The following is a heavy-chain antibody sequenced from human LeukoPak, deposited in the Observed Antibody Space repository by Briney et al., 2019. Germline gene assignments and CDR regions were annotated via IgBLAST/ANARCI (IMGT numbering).Heavy chain of an antibody. J-gene: IGHJ4*02. CDR1: GFTFSNYR. D-gene: IGHD3-10*01. CDR3: ATSESYYTPNFDF. Sequence: GGSLRLSCAASGFTFSNYRMNWVRLAPGKGLEWVSSISRSSSYIYYADSVRGRFTISRDNAKKSLYLQMNSLRAEDTAVYYCATSESYYTPNFDFWGQGTLVTVSS. V-gene: IGHV3-21*01. CDR2: ISRSSSYI.